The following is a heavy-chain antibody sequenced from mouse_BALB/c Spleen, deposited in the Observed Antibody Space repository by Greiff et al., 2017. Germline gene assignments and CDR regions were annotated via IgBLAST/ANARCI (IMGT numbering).Heavy chain of an antibody. CDR3: AYYRYDVGFAY. V-gene: IGHV1-80*01. CDR1: GYAFSSYW. J-gene: IGHJ3*01. CDR2: IYPGDGDT. Sequence: QVQLQQSGAELVRPGSSVKISCKASGYAFSSYWMNWVKQRPGQGLEWIGQIYPGDGDTNYNGKFKGKATLTADKSSSTAYMQLSSLTSEDSAVYFCAYYRYDVGFAYWGQGTLVTVSA. D-gene: IGHD2-14*01.